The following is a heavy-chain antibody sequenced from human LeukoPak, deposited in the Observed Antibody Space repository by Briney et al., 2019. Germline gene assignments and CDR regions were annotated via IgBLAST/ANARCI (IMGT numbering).Heavy chain of an antibody. D-gene: IGHD6-13*01. CDR1: GFTFSSYG. V-gene: IGHV3-30*03. CDR2: ISYDGSNK. CDR3: AREGKYSSTAFDY. Sequence: GGSLRLSCAASGFTFSSYGMHWVRQAPGKGLEWVAVISYDGSNKYYADSVKGRFTISRDNSKNTLYLQMNSLRAEDTAVYYCAREGKYSSTAFDYWGQGTLVTVSS. J-gene: IGHJ4*02.